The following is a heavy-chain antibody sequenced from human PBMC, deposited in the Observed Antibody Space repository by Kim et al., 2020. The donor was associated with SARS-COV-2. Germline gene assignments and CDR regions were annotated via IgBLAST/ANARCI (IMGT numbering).Heavy chain of an antibody. Sequence: GGSLRLSCAASGFTFDDYAMHWVRQAPGKGLEWVSLISGYGGSTYYADSVKGRFTISRDNSKNSLYLQMNSLRTEDTALYYCAKDLYLGPLVVVAATTPAYWGQGTLVTVSS. CDR3: AKDLYLGPLVVVAATTPAY. J-gene: IGHJ4*02. CDR2: ISGYGGST. CDR1: GFTFDDYA. V-gene: IGHV3-43*02. D-gene: IGHD2-15*01.